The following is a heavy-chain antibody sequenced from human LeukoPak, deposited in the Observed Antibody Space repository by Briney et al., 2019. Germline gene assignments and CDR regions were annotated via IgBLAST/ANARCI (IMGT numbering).Heavy chain of an antibody. J-gene: IGHJ5*02. D-gene: IGHD6-13*01. CDR1: GYTFTSYD. V-gene: IGHV1-2*02. CDR3: ARWHGSSSGDP. CDR2: INPNSGGT. Sequence: GASVKVSCKASGYTFTSYDINWVRQATGQGLEWMGWINPNSGGTNYAQKFQGRVTMTRDTSISTAYMELSRLGSDDTAVYYCARWHGSSSGDPWGQGTLVTVSS.